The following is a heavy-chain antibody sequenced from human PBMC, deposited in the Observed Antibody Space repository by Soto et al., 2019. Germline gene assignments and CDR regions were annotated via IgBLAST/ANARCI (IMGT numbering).Heavy chain of an antibody. CDR2: IRATGDSP. CDR3: AKNPHLGYDYSWFDH. CDR1: GFTFASYA. Sequence: EVQLLESGGGLVQPGGSLRLSCAASGFTFASYAMTWVRQAPGKGLEWVSGIRATGDSPYYADSVKGRFTIAKANSNIILYVQLNSLRAEDTAVYFCAKNPHLGYDYSWFDHWGQGTLVTVSS. V-gene: IGHV3-23*01. J-gene: IGHJ5*02. D-gene: IGHD4-4*01.